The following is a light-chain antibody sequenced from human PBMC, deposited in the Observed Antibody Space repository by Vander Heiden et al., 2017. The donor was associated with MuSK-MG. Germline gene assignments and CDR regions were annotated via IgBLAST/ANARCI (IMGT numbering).Light chain of an antibody. CDR3: QTWDRGTLI. Sequence: SYDLTQPPSMSVSPGQTANITCSGDKLSDKYTFWYQQEPGQSPIVIIYQDKKRPSGIPERFSGSNFVNTATLTISGTQAMDEADYYCQTWDRGTLIFGGGTKLTVL. CDR2: QDK. V-gene: IGLV3-1*01. CDR1: KLSDKY. J-gene: IGLJ2*01.